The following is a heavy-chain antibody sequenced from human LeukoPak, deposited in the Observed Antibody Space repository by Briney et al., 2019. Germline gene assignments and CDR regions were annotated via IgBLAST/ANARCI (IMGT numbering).Heavy chain of an antibody. D-gene: IGHD6-19*01. CDR1: GGSISSSNW. Sequence: SETLSLTCAVSGGSISSSNWWSWVRQPPGKGLEWIGEIYHSGSTNYNPSLKSRVTISVDKSKNQFSLKLSSVTAADTAVYYCARAPSGYSSGWSNYPPLKYFQHWGQGTLVTVSS. J-gene: IGHJ1*01. CDR2: IYHSGST. CDR3: ARAPSGYSSGWSNYPPLKYFQH. V-gene: IGHV4-4*02.